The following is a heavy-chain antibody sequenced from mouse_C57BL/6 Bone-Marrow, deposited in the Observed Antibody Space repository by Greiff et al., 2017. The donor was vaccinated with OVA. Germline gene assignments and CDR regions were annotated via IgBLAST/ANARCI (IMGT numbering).Heavy chain of an antibody. J-gene: IGHJ4*01. V-gene: IGHV1-64*01. Sequence: VQLQQPGAELVKPGASVKLSCKASGYTFTSYWMHWVKQRPGQGLEWIGMIHPNSGSTNYNEKFKSKATLTVDKSSSTAYMQLSSLTSEDSAVYYCPYDGSAYYAMDYWGQGTSVTVSS. CDR3: PYDGSAYYAMDY. D-gene: IGHD2-3*01. CDR2: IHPNSGST. CDR1: GYTFTSYW.